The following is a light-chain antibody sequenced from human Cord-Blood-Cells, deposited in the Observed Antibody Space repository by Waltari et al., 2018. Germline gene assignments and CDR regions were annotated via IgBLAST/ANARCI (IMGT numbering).Light chain of an antibody. CDR1: QSVSSY. Sequence: DIVLTQSPATLSLSPGERATLSCRASQSVSSYLAWYQQKPGQAPRLLIHDASNRATGIPARFSGSGSGTDFTLTISSLEPEDFAVYYCQQRSNWPPALTFVGGTKVEIK. CDR3: QQRSNWPPALT. CDR2: DAS. J-gene: IGKJ4*01. V-gene: IGKV3-11*01.